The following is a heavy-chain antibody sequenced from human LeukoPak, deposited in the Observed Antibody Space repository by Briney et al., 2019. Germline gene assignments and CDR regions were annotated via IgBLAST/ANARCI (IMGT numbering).Heavy chain of an antibody. CDR2: IYYSGST. CDR3: AREMVVPAAISRYYYYYGMDV. J-gene: IGHJ6*02. Sequence: PSQTLSLTCTVSGGSISSGDYYWSWILQPPGKGLEWIGYIYYSGSTYYNPSLKSRVTISVDTSKNQFSLKLSSVTAADTAVYYCAREMVVPAAISRYYYYYGMDVWGQGTTVTVSS. CDR1: GGSISSGDYY. V-gene: IGHV4-30-4*01. D-gene: IGHD2-2*01.